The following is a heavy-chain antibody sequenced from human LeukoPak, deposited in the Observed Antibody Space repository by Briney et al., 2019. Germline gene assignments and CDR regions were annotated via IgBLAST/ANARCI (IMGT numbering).Heavy chain of an antibody. Sequence: ASVKVSCKASGYTFTGYYVHWVRQAPGQGLEWMGGINPNSGGTNYAQKFQGRVTMTRDTSISTAYMELSRLRSDDTAVYYCARDHPTRIAARPTAFDYWGQGTLVTVSS. J-gene: IGHJ4*02. V-gene: IGHV1-2*02. CDR3: ARDHPTRIAARPTAFDY. CDR2: INPNSGGT. D-gene: IGHD6-6*01. CDR1: GYTFTGYY.